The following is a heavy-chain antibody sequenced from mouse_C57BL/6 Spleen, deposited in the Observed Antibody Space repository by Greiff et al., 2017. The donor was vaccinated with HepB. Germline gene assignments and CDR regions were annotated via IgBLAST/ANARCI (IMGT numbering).Heavy chain of an antibody. D-gene: IGHD2-4*01. CDR3: TRAYDYALDYYAMDY. Sequence: EVNLVESGEGLVKPGGSLKLSCAASGFTFSAYAMHWVPQTPEKGLEWVAYISSGGVSIYYADTVKGRFTISRDNARNTLYLQMSSLRSEYTAMDYCTRAYDYALDYYAMDYWGQGTSVTVSS. J-gene: IGHJ4*01. CDR1: GFTFSAYA. V-gene: IGHV5-9-1*02. CDR2: ISSGGVSI.